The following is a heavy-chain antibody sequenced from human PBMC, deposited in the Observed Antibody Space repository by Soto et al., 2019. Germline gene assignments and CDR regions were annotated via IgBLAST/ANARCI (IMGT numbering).Heavy chain of an antibody. CDR1: GFSLSTSGVG. CDR3: AHSVIVGAGYNWFDP. D-gene: IGHD1-26*01. J-gene: IGHJ5*02. V-gene: IGHV2-5*02. Sequence: QITLKESGPTLVKPTQTLTLTCTFSGFSLSTSGVGVGWIRQPPGKALEWLALIYWDDDKRYSPSLKSRLTIXXDXSXXQVVLTMTNMDPVDTATYYCAHSVIVGAGYNWFDPWGQGTLVTVSS. CDR2: IYWDDDK.